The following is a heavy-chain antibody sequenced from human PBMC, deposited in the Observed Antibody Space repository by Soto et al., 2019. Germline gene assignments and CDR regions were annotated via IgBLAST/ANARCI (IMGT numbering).Heavy chain of an antibody. CDR2: ISAYNGNT. D-gene: IGHD6-19*01. Sequence: ASVNVSCKASGYTFTSYGISWVRQAPGQGLEWMGWISAYNGNTNYAQKLQGRVTMTTDTSTSTAYMELRSLRSDDTAVYYCARDRSSGWYSAFDTWGQVTMFPVSS. CDR1: GYTFTSYG. CDR3: ARDRSSGWYSAFDT. J-gene: IGHJ3*02. V-gene: IGHV1-18*04.